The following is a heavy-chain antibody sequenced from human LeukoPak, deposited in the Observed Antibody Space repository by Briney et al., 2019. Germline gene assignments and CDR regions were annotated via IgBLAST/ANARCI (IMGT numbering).Heavy chain of an antibody. CDR2: IIPIFGTA. CDR3: ARDRAGYCSSTSCYNLGY. D-gene: IGHD2-2*02. V-gene: IGHV1-69*01. Sequence: GASVKVSCKASGGTFSSYAISWVRQAPGQGLEWMGGIIPIFGTANYAQKFQGRVTITADESTSTAYMELSSLRSEDTAVYYCARDRAGYCSSTSCYNLGYWGQGTLVTVSS. J-gene: IGHJ4*02. CDR1: GGTFSSYA.